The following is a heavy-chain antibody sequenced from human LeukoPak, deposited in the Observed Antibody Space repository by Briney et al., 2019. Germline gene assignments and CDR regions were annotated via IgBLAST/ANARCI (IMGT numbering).Heavy chain of an antibody. Sequence: GGSLRLSCAASGFTFSNNAMHWVRQAPGKGLEWVAVISVDGRDKYHADSVKGRFTISRDNSKNTLYPQMISLRTDDTAVYYCARDKSAAADYYFDYWGQGTLVTVSS. CDR3: ARDKSAAADYYFDY. CDR1: GFTFSNNA. J-gene: IGHJ4*02. D-gene: IGHD3-10*01. CDR2: ISVDGRDK. V-gene: IGHV3-30*04.